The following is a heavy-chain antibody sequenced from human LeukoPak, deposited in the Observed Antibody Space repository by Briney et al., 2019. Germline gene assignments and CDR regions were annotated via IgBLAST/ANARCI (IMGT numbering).Heavy chain of an antibody. CDR2: ISWNSGSI. Sequence: GRSLRLSCAASGFTFDDYAMHWVRQAPGKGLGWVSGISWNSGSIGYADSVKGRFTISRDNAKNSLYLQMNSLRAEDTALYYCAKDRKQLGTDAFDIWGQGTMVTVSS. J-gene: IGHJ3*02. D-gene: IGHD6-13*01. V-gene: IGHV3-9*01. CDR3: AKDRKQLGTDAFDI. CDR1: GFTFDDYA.